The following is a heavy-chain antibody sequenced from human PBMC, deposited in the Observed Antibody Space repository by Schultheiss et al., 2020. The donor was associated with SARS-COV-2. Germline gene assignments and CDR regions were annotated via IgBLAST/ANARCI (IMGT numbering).Heavy chain of an antibody. Sequence: GGSLRLSCAASGFTFSTYTMNWVRQAPGKGLEWVSAIAHDTGRTYYADSVRGRFTISRDNSKNTLYLQMNSLRAEDTAVYYCANNAIINWFDPWGQGTLVTVSS. J-gene: IGHJ5*02. CDR3: ANNAIINWFDP. CDR1: GFTFSTYT. V-gene: IGHV3-23*01. D-gene: IGHD2/OR15-2a*01. CDR2: IAHDTGRT.